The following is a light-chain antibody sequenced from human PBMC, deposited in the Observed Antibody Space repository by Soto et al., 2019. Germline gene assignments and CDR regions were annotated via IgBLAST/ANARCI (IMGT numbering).Light chain of an antibody. CDR1: SSDVGGYNY. Sequence: QSALTQPASVSGSPGQSITLSCTGTSSDVGGYNYVSWYQQHPGKAPKLIIHHNTLRPSWVPDRFSGSKSGTSASLAISGLQSDDESDYYCAAWDDSLGAVVFGGGTKVTVL. J-gene: IGLJ2*01. V-gene: IGLV2-14*01. CDR3: AAWDDSLGAVV. CDR2: HNT.